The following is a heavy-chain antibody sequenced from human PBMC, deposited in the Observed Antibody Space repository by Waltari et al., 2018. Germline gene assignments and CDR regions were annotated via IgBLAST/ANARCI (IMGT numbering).Heavy chain of an antibody. CDR1: KYTFTDYY. J-gene: IGHJ4*02. CDR3: ATDREYYYDSSGYYYNY. V-gene: IGHV1-69-2*01. CDR2: VDPEDGET. D-gene: IGHD3-22*01. Sequence: EVQLVQSGAEVKKPGATVKISCKASKYTFTDYYMHWVQQAPGKGLEWMGRVDPEDGETIYAEKFQDRVTITADTSTDTAYMELSSLRSEDTAVYYCATDREYYYDSSGYYYNYWGQGTLVTVSS.